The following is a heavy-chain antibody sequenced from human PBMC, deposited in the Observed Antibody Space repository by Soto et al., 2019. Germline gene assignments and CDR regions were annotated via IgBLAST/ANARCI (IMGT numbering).Heavy chain of an antibody. CDR3: ARRMAFTTGCYFDY. Sequence: EVQLLESGGVLVQPGGSLRLSCAASGFTFSNHAMSWVRQAPGKGLEWVSGLSASGTNTYYADSVKGRFTISRDNSQNILYLQMNSLRAEDTALYYCARRMAFTTGCYFDYWGQGTLVTVSS. CDR2: LSASGTNT. CDR1: GFTFSNHA. D-gene: IGHD1-1*01. J-gene: IGHJ4*02. V-gene: IGHV3-23*01.